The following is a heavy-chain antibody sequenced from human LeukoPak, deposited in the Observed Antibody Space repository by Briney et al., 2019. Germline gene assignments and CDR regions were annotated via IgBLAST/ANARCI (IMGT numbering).Heavy chain of an antibody. V-gene: IGHV3-30*18. CDR1: GFTFSSYG. D-gene: IGHD3-10*01. J-gene: IGHJ4*02. Sequence: GGSLRLSCAASGFTFSSYGMHWVRQAPGKGLEWVAVISYDGSNKYYADSVKGRFTISRDNSENTLYLQMNSLRDVDTAVYYCAKASASCYRCYDYWGLGTLVTVSS. CDR3: AKASASCYRCYDY. CDR2: ISYDGSNK.